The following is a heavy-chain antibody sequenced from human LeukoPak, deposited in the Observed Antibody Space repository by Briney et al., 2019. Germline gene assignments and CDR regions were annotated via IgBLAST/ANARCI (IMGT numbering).Heavy chain of an antibody. J-gene: IGHJ6*02. Sequence: PSETLSLTCAVYGGSFSGYYWSWIRQPPGKGLEWIGEINHSGSTNYNPSLKSRVTISVDTSKNQFSLKLSSVTAADTAVYYCARDSYYYDSSVFRKNGMDVWGQGTTVAVSS. CDR3: ARDSYYYDSSVFRKNGMDV. V-gene: IGHV4-34*01. CDR1: GGSFSGYY. D-gene: IGHD3-22*01. CDR2: INHSGST.